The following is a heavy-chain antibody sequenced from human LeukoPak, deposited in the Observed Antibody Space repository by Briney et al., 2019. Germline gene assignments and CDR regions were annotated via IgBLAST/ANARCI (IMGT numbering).Heavy chain of an antibody. J-gene: IGHJ4*02. Sequence: NPSETLSLTCAVYGGSFSGYYWSWIRQPPGKGLEWIGEINHSGSTNYNPPLKSRVTISVDTSKNQFSLKLSSVTAADTAVYYCARLRWLQLGPLDYWGQGTLVTVSS. V-gene: IGHV4-34*01. CDR2: INHSGST. CDR3: ARLRWLQLGPLDY. CDR1: GGSFSGYY. D-gene: IGHD5-24*01.